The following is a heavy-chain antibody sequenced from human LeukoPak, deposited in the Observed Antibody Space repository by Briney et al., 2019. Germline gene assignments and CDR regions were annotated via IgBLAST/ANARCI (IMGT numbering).Heavy chain of an antibody. CDR2: IYSGGST. CDR1: GFTVSSNY. CDR3: ARDSPDYYGSGSYYRNAFDI. D-gene: IGHD3-10*01. V-gene: IGHV3-66*01. Sequence: GGSLRLSCAASGFTVSSNYMSWVRQAPGRGLEWVSVIYSGGSTYYADSGKGRFTISRDNSKNTLYLQMNSLRAEDTAVYYCARDSPDYYGSGSYYRNAFDIWGQGTMVTVSS. J-gene: IGHJ3*02.